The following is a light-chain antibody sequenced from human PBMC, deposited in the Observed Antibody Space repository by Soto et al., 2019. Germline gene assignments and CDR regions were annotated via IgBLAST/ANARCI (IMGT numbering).Light chain of an antibody. J-gene: IGLJ1*01. V-gene: IGLV2-14*01. CDR2: EVR. CDR1: NSDVGGYDY. CDR3: SSYTDSATRV. Sequence: QSALAQPASVSGSPGQSITISCTGTNSDVGGYDYVSWYQQYPGKAPKVIIYEVRKRPSGISNRFSGSKSGNMASLTISGLQAVDEADYYCSSYTDSATRVFGTGTKVT.